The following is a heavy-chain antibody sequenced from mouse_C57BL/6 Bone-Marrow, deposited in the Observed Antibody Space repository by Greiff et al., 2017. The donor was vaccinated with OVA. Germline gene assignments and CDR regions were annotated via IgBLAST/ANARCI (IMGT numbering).Heavy chain of an antibody. CDR1: GYTFTDYY. Sequence: QVQLKESGAELVRPGASVKLSCKASGYTFTDYYINWVKQRPGQGLEWIARIYPGSGNTYYNEKFKGKATLTAEKSSSTAYMQLSSLTSEDSAVYFCAREGLRYGDFDYWGQGTTLTVSS. V-gene: IGHV1-76*01. CDR3: AREGLRYGDFDY. CDR2: IYPGSGNT. J-gene: IGHJ2*01. D-gene: IGHD1-1*01.